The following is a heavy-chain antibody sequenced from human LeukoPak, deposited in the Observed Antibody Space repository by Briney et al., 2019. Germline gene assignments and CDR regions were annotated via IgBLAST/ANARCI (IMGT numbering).Heavy chain of an antibody. V-gene: IGHV3-23*01. J-gene: IGHJ4*02. Sequence: GGSLRLSCAASGFTFSSYAMSWVRQAPGKGLEWVSAISGSGGSTYYADSVKGRFTISRDNSKSTLYLKMNSLRAEDTAVYYCAREEDYYFDYWGQGTLVTVSS. CDR1: GFTFSSYA. CDR2: ISGSGGST. D-gene: IGHD1-26*01. CDR3: AREEDYYFDY.